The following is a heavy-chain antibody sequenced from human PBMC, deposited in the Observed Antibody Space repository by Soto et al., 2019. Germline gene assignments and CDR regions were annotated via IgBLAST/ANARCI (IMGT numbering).Heavy chain of an antibody. D-gene: IGHD5-18*01. CDR2: IYYSGST. CDR1: GGSISSYY. CDR3: ARESVDTAMSYFDY. Sequence: SETLSLTCTVSGGSISSYYWSWIRQPPGKGLEWIGYIYYSGSTNYNPSLKSRVTISVDTSKNQFSLKLSSVTAADTAVYYCARESVDTAMSYFDYWGQGTLVTVS. V-gene: IGHV4-59*08. J-gene: IGHJ4*02.